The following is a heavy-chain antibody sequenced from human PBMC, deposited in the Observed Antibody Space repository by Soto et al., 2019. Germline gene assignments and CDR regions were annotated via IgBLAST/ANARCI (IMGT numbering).Heavy chain of an antibody. D-gene: IGHD2-2*02. CDR3: ARDNRKGVVVPAALQQTNWFDP. Sequence: ASVKVSCKASGYTFTGYYMHWVRQAPGQGLEWMGWINPNSGGTNYAQKFQGRVTMTRDTSISTAYMELSRLRSDDTAVYYCARDNRKGVVVPAALQQTNWFDPWGQGTLVTVSS. CDR2: INPNSGGT. CDR1: GYTFTGYY. J-gene: IGHJ5*02. V-gene: IGHV1-2*02.